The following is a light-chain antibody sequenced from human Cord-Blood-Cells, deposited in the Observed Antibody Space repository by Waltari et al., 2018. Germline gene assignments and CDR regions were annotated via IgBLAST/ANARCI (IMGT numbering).Light chain of an antibody. CDR1: QSVLYSSNNKNY. V-gene: IGKV4-1*01. CDR2: WAS. CDR3: QQYYSTPRT. J-gene: IGKJ1*01. Sequence: DIVMTQSPDSLAVSLGERATINCKSSQSVLYSSNNKNYLAWYQQKPGQPPKLLIYWASTRESGVTDRFSGSGSGTDFTLTISSLQAEDVAVYYYQQYYSTPRTFGQGTKVEIK.